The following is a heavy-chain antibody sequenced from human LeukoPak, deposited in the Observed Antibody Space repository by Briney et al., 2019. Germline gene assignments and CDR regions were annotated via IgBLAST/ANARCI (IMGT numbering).Heavy chain of an antibody. J-gene: IGHJ3*02. Sequence: PGRSLRLSCAASGFTFDDYAMHWVRQAPGKGLEWVSGISWNSGSIGYADSVKGRFTISRDNAKNSLYLQMNSLRAEDTALYYCAKEYGGNSNDAFDIWGQGTVVTVSS. CDR1: GFTFDDYA. CDR2: ISWNSGSI. V-gene: IGHV3-9*01. CDR3: AKEYGGNSNDAFDI. D-gene: IGHD4-23*01.